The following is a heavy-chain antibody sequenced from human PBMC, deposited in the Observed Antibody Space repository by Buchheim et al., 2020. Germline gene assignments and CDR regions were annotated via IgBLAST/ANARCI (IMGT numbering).Heavy chain of an antibody. Sequence: QVQLVQSGAEVKKPGASVKVSCKASGYTFTSYDINWVRQATGQGLEWMGWMNPNSGNTGYAQKFQGRVTMTRNTSISTAYTELSSLRSEDTAVYYCARDVFPVAATPYYYYGMDVWGQGTT. CDR3: ARDVFPVAATPYYYYGMDV. V-gene: IGHV1-8*01. D-gene: IGHD2-15*01. CDR2: MNPNSGNT. CDR1: GYTFTSYD. J-gene: IGHJ6*02.